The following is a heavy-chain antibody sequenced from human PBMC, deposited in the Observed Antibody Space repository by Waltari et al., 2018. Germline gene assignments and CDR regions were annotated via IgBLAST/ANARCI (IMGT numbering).Heavy chain of an antibody. V-gene: IGHV3-74*02. J-gene: IGHJ4*02. CDR1: GFTFRTYW. CDR3: AKWERVTTVLLGDDY. D-gene: IGHD4-17*01. CDR2: IKRDGSST. Sequence: EVQLVESGGGLVQPGGSLRLSCAASGFTFRTYWMPWVRHAPGKGLVWVSTIKRDGSSTSYADSGKGRFTISRDNSKNTRYLQMNSLRAEDTAVYYCAKWERVTTVLLGDDYWGQGTLVTVSS.